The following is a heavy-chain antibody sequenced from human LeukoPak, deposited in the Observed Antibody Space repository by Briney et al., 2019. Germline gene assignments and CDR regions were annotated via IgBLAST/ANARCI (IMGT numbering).Heavy chain of an antibody. Sequence: GESLKISCKASGYTFTKYWIGWVRQLPGKGLEWMRIIYPGDSDTRYSPSSQGQVTMSADKSISTAYLQWSSLKASDTAVYYCATGGIYSSNFDYWGQGTLVTVSS. CDR3: ATGGIYSSNFDY. CDR1: GYTFTKYW. J-gene: IGHJ4*02. V-gene: IGHV5-51*01. CDR2: IYPGDSDT. D-gene: IGHD5-18*01.